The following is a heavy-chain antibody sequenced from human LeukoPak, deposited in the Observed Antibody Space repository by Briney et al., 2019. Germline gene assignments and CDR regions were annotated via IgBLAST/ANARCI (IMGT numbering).Heavy chain of an antibody. J-gene: IGHJ4*02. CDR2: IYSGGRT. Sequence: GGSLRLSCAASGFTISSNYMSWVRQAPGKGLEWVSVIYSGGRTYYADSVKGRFTISRDNSKNTLYLQMNSLRAEDTALYYCARSTIFGVVISDYWGQGTLVTVSS. D-gene: IGHD3-3*01. V-gene: IGHV3-66*01. CDR3: ARSTIFGVVISDY. CDR1: GFTISSNY.